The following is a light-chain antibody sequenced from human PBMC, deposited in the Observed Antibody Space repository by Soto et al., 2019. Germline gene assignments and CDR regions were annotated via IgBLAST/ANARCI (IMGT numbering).Light chain of an antibody. CDR1: SPNIGRNT. J-gene: IGLJ2*01. CDR3: AAWDDSLNGVV. Sequence: QSVLTQPPSASGTPGQRVTISCSGSSPNIGRNTVNWYQQLPGTAPKLLIYSNNQRPSGVPDRCSGSKSGTSAPLAISGLQSEDEADYYCAAWDDSLNGVVFGGGTKLTVL. V-gene: IGLV1-44*01. CDR2: SNN.